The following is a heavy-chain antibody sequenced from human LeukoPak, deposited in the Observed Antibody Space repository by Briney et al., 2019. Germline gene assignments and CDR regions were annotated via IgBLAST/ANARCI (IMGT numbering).Heavy chain of an antibody. J-gene: IGHJ6*02. Sequence: SVKVSCKASGFTFTISAVQWVRQARGQRLEWIGWIVVGSGNTNYAQKFQERVTITRDMSTSTAYMELSSLRSEDTAVYYCAADPEYSSSPPFYYYGMDVWGQGTTVTVSS. CDR3: AADPEYSSSPPFYYYGMDV. D-gene: IGHD6-6*01. V-gene: IGHV1-58*01. CDR1: GFTFTISA. CDR2: IVVGSGNT.